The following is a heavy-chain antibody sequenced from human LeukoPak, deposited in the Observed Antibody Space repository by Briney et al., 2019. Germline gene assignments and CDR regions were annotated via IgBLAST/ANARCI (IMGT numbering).Heavy chain of an antibody. D-gene: IGHD2-15*01. V-gene: IGHV3-13*01. CDR2: IGTAGDT. Sequence: GGSLRLSRAASGFTFSSYDMHWVRQATGKGLEWVSAIGTAGDTYYPGSVKGRFTISRENAKNSLYLQMNSLRVGDMAVYYCVRGPYCSGGSCNGHFDYWGQGTLVTASS. CDR3: VRGPYCSGGSCNGHFDY. J-gene: IGHJ4*02. CDR1: GFTFSSYD.